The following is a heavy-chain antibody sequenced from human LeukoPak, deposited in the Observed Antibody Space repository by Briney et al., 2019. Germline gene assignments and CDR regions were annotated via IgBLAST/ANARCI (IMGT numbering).Heavy chain of an antibody. V-gene: IGHV1-8*01. CDR3: ARAGRYCRGGSCYSDDHFDY. CDR1: GYTFTSYD. Sequence: ASVKVSYKASGYTFTSYDINWMRQATGQGPEWLGWMNPSSGKTGYAQKFQGRVTMTRNTSIVTAYMELSGLTSDDMAVYFCARAGRYCRGGSCYSDDHFDYWGQGTPVTVSS. J-gene: IGHJ4*02. CDR2: MNPSSGKT. D-gene: IGHD2-15*01.